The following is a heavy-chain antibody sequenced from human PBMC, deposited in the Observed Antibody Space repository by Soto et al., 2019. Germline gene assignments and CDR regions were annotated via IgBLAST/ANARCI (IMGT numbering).Heavy chain of an antibody. D-gene: IGHD2-8*02. CDR2: ISSSSSYI. V-gene: IGHV3-21*01. CDR1: GFTFSSYS. Sequence: EVQLVESGGGLVKPGGSLRLSCAASGFTFSSYSMNWVRQAPGKGLEWVSSISSSSSYIYYADSVKGRFTISRDNAKNTLYLQMNSLRAEDTAVYYCARDPNLTGRTGYYYYYGMDVWGQGTTVTVSS. J-gene: IGHJ6*02. CDR3: ARDPNLTGRTGYYYYYGMDV.